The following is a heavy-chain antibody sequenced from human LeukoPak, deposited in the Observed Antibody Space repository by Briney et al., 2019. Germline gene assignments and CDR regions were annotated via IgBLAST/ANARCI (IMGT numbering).Heavy chain of an antibody. V-gene: IGHV4-34*01. Sequence: SETLSLTCAVYGGSFNAYYWTWIRQTPGKGVEGIGEINHSGNTNYNPSLESRVTISADTSKNQFSLNLGSVTAADTAIYYCARGLRFIQGPGYYYMDVWGKGTTVTVSS. CDR3: ARGLRFIQGPGYYYMDV. CDR2: INHSGNT. CDR1: GGSFNAYY. J-gene: IGHJ6*03. D-gene: IGHD3-16*02.